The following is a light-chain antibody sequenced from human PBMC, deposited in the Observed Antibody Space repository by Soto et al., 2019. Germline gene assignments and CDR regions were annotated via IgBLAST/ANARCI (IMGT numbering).Light chain of an antibody. V-gene: IGKV1-39*01. CDR3: HHSYTTPST. CDR2: DAS. Sequence: DIQMTQSPSSLSASVGDRVTITCRASQNIANNLNWYQQKPGKAPNLLIYDASSLQGGVPSRFSGSGSGTAFTLTISRLQPEDFATYYCHHSYTTPSTFGQGTRLEIK. J-gene: IGKJ5*01. CDR1: QNIANN.